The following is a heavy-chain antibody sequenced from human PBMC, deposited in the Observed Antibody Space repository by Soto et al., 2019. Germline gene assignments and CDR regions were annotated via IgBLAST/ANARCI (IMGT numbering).Heavy chain of an antibody. D-gene: IGHD2-2*01. V-gene: IGHV1-8*01. Sequence: QVQLVQSGAEVKEPGASVRVSCKASGYTFTSYDINWVRQATGQGLEWMGWMNPESRNTGYAQKFQGRVTMTRDTSLSTAYMELTSLRSEDTAVYYCARFVRHQLPTIDFWGQGTRVNVSS. CDR3: ARFVRHQLPTIDF. CDR2: MNPESRNT. CDR1: GYTFTSYD. J-gene: IGHJ4*02.